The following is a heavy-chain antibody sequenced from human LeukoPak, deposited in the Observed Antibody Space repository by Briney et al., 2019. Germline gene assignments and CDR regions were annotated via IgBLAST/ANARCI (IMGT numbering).Heavy chain of an antibody. V-gene: IGHV3-48*02. Sequence: GGSLRLSCAASGFTFGSYSMNWVRQAPGKGLEWVSYISSSSSSTIYYADSVKGRFTISRDNAKNSLYLQMNSLRDEDTAVYYCTRETWFIGNWGQGTLVTVSS. CDR2: ISSSSSSTI. D-gene: IGHD2-8*02. J-gene: IGHJ4*02. CDR3: TRETWFIGN. CDR1: GFTFGSYS.